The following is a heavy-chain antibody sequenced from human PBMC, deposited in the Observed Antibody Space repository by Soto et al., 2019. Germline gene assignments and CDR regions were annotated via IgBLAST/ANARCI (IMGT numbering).Heavy chain of an antibody. CDR3: ARAVHPYCSSTSCYPGGAFDI. J-gene: IGHJ3*02. Sequence: GQGLEWMGWISAYNGNTNYAQKLQGRVTMTTDTSTSTAYMELRSLRSDDTAVYYCARAVHPYCSSTSCYPGGAFDIWGQGTMVTVSS. D-gene: IGHD2-2*01. V-gene: IGHV1-18*01. CDR2: ISAYNGNT.